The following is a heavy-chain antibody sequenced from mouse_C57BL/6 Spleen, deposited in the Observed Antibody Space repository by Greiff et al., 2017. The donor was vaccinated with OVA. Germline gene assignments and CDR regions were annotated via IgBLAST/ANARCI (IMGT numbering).Heavy chain of an antibody. Sequence: EVQVVESGGGLVKPGGSLKLSCAASGFTFSDYGMHWVRQAPEKGLEWVAYISSGSSTIYYADTVKGRFTISRDNAKNTLFLQMTNLRSEDTAMYYCARPRDYYGSRGWYFDVWGTGTTVTVSS. CDR2: ISSGSSTI. V-gene: IGHV5-17*01. D-gene: IGHD1-1*01. CDR3: ARPRDYYGSRGWYFDV. CDR1: GFTFSDYG. J-gene: IGHJ1*03.